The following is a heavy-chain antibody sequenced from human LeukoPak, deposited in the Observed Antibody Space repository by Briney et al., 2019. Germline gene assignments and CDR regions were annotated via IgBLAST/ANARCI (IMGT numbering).Heavy chain of an antibody. CDR3: AKDDLKRYDFWSGYNYYYMDV. Sequence: GRSLRLSCAASGFTFSSYGMHWVRQAPGKGLEWVAVIWYDGSNKYYADSVKGRFTISRDNSKNTLYLQMNSLRAEDTAVYYCAKDDLKRYDFWSGYNYYYMDVWGKGTTVTVSS. CDR2: IWYDGSNK. V-gene: IGHV3-33*06. CDR1: GFTFSSYG. J-gene: IGHJ6*03. D-gene: IGHD3-3*01.